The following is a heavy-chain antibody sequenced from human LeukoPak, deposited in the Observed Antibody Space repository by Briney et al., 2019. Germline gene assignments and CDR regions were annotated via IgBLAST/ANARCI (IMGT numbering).Heavy chain of an antibody. Sequence: SVKVSCKASGGTFSSYAISWVRQAPGQGLEWMGGIIPIFGTANYAQKFQGRVTITADKSTSTAYMELSSLRSEDTAVYYCARDHFAFFDSTGNWFDPWGQGTLVTVSS. J-gene: IGHJ5*02. CDR1: GGTFSSYA. CDR3: ARDHFAFFDSTGNWFDP. V-gene: IGHV1-69*06. CDR2: IIPIFGTA. D-gene: IGHD3-22*01.